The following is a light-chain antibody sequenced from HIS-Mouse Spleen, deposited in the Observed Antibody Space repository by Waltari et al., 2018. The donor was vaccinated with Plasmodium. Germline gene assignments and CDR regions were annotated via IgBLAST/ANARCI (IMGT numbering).Light chain of an antibody. J-gene: IGKJ3*01. CDR3: QHYNNWPFT. V-gene: IGKV3-15*01. Sequence: EIVMTQSPATLSVSPGERATLSCRASQSVSSNLAWYQQKPGQAPRPLIYGASTRATGITARFCGSASGTEFTLTISSLQSEDFAVYYCQHYNNWPFTFGPGTKVDIK. CDR1: QSVSSN. CDR2: GAS.